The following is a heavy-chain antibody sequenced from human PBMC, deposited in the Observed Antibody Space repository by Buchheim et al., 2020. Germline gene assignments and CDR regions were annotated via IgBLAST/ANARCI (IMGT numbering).Heavy chain of an antibody. CDR3: ARILITMVGKSEYFDF. V-gene: IGHV3-7*01. CDR1: GFSFSNYW. Sequence: VESGGGLVQPGGSLRLSCVGSGFSFSNYWVSWVRQAPGKGLEWVANIKQDGSEKYYADSVKGRFIISRDNAKNSLYLQMNSLRVDDTAAYYWARILITMVGKSEYFDFWGQGTL. D-gene: IGHD3-10*01. J-gene: IGHJ4*02. CDR2: IKQDGSEK.